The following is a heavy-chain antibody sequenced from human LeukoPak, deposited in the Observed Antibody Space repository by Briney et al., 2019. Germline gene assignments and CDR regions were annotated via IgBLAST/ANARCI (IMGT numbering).Heavy chain of an antibody. CDR2: IRYDGSNK. J-gene: IGHJ4*02. D-gene: IGHD2/OR15-2a*01. V-gene: IGHV3-30*02. CDR1: GFTFSSYG. CDR3: AKDSLSACSNNWFDY. Sequence: PGGSLRLSCAASGFTFSSYGMHWVRQAPGKGLEWVAFIRYDGSNKYYADSVKGRFTISRDNSKNTLYLQMNSLRAEDTAVYYCAKDSLSACSNNWFDYWGQGTLVTVSS.